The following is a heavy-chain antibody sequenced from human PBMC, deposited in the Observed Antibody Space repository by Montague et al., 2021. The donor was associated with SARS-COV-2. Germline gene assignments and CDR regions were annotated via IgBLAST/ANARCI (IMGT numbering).Heavy chain of an antibody. V-gene: IGHV4-39*01. CDR2: VDYSGNT. Sequence: SETLSLTCTVTGGPISGSSDYWGWIRQSPGKGLEWIASVDYSGNTYYTPSLKSRLTISVYTSKNQFSLKSNSVTAADTALYYCARREYSYGWGDWGQGTLVTVSS. D-gene: IGHD5-18*01. CDR3: ARREYSYGWGD. J-gene: IGHJ4*02. CDR1: GGPISGSSDY.